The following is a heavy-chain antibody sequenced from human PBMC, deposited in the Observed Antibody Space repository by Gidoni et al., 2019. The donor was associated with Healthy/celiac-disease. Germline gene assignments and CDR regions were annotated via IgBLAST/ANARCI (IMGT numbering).Heavy chain of an antibody. CDR3: ARDQWDYYGMDV. D-gene: IGHD2-8*01. CDR2: ISSSSSTI. CDR1: GFTFSSYS. J-gene: IGHJ6*02. Sequence: EVQLVESGGGLVQPGGSLRLSCAASGFTFSSYSMNWVRQAPGKGLEWVSYISSSSSTIYYADSVKGRFTISRDNAKNSLYLQMNSLRAEDTAVYCCARDQWDYYGMDVWGQGTTVTVSS. V-gene: IGHV3-48*01.